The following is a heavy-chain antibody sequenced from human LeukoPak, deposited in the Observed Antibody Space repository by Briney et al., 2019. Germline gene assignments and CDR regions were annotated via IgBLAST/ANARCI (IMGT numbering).Heavy chain of an antibody. CDR3: ARVGSVGYSYESPFDY. CDR1: GDSVSSNSAA. CDR2: TYCRSKWYN. J-gene: IGHJ4*02. V-gene: IGHV6-1*01. Sequence: PSQTFTLTCAISGDSVSSNSAAWNWIRQSPSRGLEWLGRTYCRSKWYNDYAVSVKSRITINPDTSKNQFSLQLNSVTPEDTAVYYCARVGSVGYSYESPFDYWGQGTLVTVSS. D-gene: IGHD5-18*01.